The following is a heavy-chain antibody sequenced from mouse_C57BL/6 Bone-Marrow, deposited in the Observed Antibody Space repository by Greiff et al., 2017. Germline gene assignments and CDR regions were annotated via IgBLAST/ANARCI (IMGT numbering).Heavy chain of an antibody. CDR1: GFTFNTYA. CDR2: IRSKSSNYAT. D-gene: IGHD1-1*01. J-gene: IGHJ3*01. V-gene: IGHV10-3*01. CDR3: VRDYGRSSFAY. Sequence: EVMLVESGGGLVQPKGSLKLSCAASGFTFNTYAMHWVRQAPGKGLEWVARIRSKSSNYATYYADSEKDRFTISRYDSQSMLYLQMNNLKTEDKARYNCVRDYGRSSFAYWGQGTLVTVSA.